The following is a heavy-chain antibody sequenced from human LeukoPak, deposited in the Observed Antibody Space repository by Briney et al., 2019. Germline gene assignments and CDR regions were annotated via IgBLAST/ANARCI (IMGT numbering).Heavy chain of an antibody. CDR1: GFTFSSYG. CDR2: ISGGGGST. D-gene: IGHD1-1*01. Sequence: GGSLRLSCAASGFTFSSYGMSWVRQAPGKGLEWVSAISGGGGSTYYADSVKGRFTISRDNSKNTLYLQMNSLRAEDTAVYYCAKDGSTTGTTGYFDYWGQGTLVTVSS. CDR3: AKDGSTTGTTGYFDY. J-gene: IGHJ4*02. V-gene: IGHV3-23*01.